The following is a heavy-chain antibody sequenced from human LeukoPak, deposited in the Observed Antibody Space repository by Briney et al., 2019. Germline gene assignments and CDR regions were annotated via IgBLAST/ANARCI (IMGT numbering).Heavy chain of an antibody. CDR2: ISGSSSYI. CDR3: ASSRRGYSYALDY. Sequence: GGSLRLSCAASGFTFSTYNMNWVRQAPGKGLEWVSSISGSSSYIYYADSVKGRFTISRDNSKNTLYLQMNSLRAEDTAVYYCASSRRGYSYALDYWGQGTLVTVSS. D-gene: IGHD5-18*01. V-gene: IGHV3-21*04. CDR1: GFTFSTYN. J-gene: IGHJ4*02.